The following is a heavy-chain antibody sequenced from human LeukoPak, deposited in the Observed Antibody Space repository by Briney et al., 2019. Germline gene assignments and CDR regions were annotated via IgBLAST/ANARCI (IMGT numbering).Heavy chain of an antibody. Sequence: SETLSLTCTVSGGSISSGDYYWSWIRQPPGKGLEWIGYIYYSGSTYYNPSLKSRVTISVDTSKNQFSLRLSSVTAADTAVYYCARTSRTGEPEYFQHWGQGTLVTVSS. V-gene: IGHV4-30-4*01. CDR1: GGSISSGDYY. CDR3: ARTSRTGEPEYFQH. D-gene: IGHD2-8*02. CDR2: IYYSGST. J-gene: IGHJ1*01.